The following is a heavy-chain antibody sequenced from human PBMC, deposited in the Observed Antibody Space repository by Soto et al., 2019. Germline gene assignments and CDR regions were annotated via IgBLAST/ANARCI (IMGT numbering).Heavy chain of an antibody. V-gene: IGHV1-69*12. CDR1: GGTFSSYA. D-gene: IGHD2-15*01. CDR3: AGSPCSGGSCPFDY. CDR2: IIPIFGTA. J-gene: IGHJ4*02. Sequence: QVQLVQSEAEVKKPGSSVKVSCKASGGTFSSYAISWVRQAPGQGLEWMGGIIPIFGTANYAQKFQGRVTITADESTSTAYMELSSLRSEDTAVYYCAGSPCSGGSCPFDYWGQGTLVTVSS.